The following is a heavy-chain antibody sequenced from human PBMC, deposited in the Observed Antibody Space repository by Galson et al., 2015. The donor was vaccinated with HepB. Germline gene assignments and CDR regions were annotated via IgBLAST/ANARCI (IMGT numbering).Heavy chain of an antibody. D-gene: IGHD5-24*01. CDR1: GYTLTELS. Sequence: SVKVSCKVSGYTLTELSMHWVRQAPGKGLEWMGGFDPEDGETIYAQKFQGRVTMTEDTSTDTAYMELSSLRSEDTAVYYCATAVRRDGYNLDYWGQGTLVTVSS. CDR2: FDPEDGET. V-gene: IGHV1-24*01. CDR3: ATAVRRDGYNLDY. J-gene: IGHJ4*02.